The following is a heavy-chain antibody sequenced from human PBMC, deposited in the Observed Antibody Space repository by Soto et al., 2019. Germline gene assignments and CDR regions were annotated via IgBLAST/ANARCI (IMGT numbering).Heavy chain of an antibody. J-gene: IGHJ6*02. CDR3: AGLAAAGNNPTRDYYFYGMDV. Sequence: QVQLVQSGAEVKKPGSSVKVSCKASGGTFSSYAISWVRQAPGQGLEWMGGIIPIFGTANNAQKFQGRVTITAVEASSTAYMELSSSRSEEKAVYYCAGLAAAGNNPTRDYYFYGMDVWGQGTTVTVSS. CDR2: IIPIFGTA. D-gene: IGHD6-13*01. V-gene: IGHV1-69*01. CDR1: GGTFSSYA.